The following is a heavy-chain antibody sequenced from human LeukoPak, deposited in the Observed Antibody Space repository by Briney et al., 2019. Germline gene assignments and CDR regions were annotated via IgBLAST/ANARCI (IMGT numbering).Heavy chain of an antibody. CDR2: IIPIFGTA. D-gene: IGHD3-10*01. CDR3: AGDGEGHGAIQH. CDR1: GGTFSSYA. Sequence: SVKVSCKPSGGTFSSYAISWVRQAPGQGLEWMGGIIPIFGTAHYAQKFQGRVTITADESTSTAYMELSSLISEDPAVYYCAGDGEGHGAIQHWGQGTLVTVSS. J-gene: IGHJ1*01. V-gene: IGHV1-69*13.